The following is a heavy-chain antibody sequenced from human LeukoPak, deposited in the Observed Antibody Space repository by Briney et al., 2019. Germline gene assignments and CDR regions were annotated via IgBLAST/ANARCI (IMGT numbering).Heavy chain of an antibody. V-gene: IGHV4-39*01. CDR3: ARLLTAIYDFWSGSPGYFDY. CDR2: IYYSGST. J-gene: IGHJ4*02. Sequence: PSETLSLTCTVSGGSISSSSYYWGWIRQPPGKGLEWIGSIYYSGSTYYNPSLKSRVTISVDTSKNQFSLKLSSVTAADTAVYYCARLLTAIYDFWSGSPGYFDYWGQGTLVTVSS. CDR1: GGSISSSSYY. D-gene: IGHD3-3*01.